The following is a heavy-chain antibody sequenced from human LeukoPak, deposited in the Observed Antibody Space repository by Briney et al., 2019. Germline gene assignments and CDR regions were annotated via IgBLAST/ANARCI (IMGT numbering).Heavy chain of an antibody. V-gene: IGHV4-59*01. J-gene: IGHJ5*02. CDR3: ARGVGYSSGWYARPYNWFDP. D-gene: IGHD6-19*01. Sequence: PSETLSLPCTVSVGSFSRYYWSWIRHPPGEGLECIGYNYYSGSTNYNPSLKSRVTISVDTSKNQFSLKLSSVTAADTAVYYCARGVGYSSGWYARPYNWFDPWGQGTLVTVSS. CDR2: NYYSGST. CDR1: VGSFSRYY.